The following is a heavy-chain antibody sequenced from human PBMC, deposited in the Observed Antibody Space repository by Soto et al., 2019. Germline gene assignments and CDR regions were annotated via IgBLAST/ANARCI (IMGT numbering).Heavy chain of an antibody. CDR3: VREVCSGGLCKVLDY. CDR1: GFTFSSYW. D-gene: IGHD2-15*01. Sequence: SLRLSCAASGFTFSSYWMHWARQAPGKGLVWLSSIDGVGTVIPHADSVKGRFTVSRDNAKNTLYLQMNSLRAEDTAVYYCVREVCSGGLCKVLDYWGQGTPVTVSS. J-gene: IGHJ4*02. V-gene: IGHV3-74*01. CDR2: IDGVGTVI.